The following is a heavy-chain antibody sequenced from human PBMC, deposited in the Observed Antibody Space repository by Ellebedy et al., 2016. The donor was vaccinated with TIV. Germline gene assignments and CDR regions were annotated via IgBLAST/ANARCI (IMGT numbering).Heavy chain of an antibody. V-gene: IGHV1-46*01. Sequence: ASVKVSCXASGYRLSRYHIHWMRQAPGRGLEWMGVIDPSNGGTSYSQKFQGRLLVTTDTSTSTVYMDLSSLRFDDTAMYYCARYHSSGDDYWGQGTLVTVSS. J-gene: IGHJ4*02. D-gene: IGHD3-22*01. CDR3: ARYHSSGDDY. CDR1: GYRLSRYH. CDR2: IDPSNGGT.